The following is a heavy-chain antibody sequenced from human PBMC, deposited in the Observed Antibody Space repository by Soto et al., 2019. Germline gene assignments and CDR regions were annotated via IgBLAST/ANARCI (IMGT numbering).Heavy chain of an antibody. V-gene: IGHV4-39*01. D-gene: IGHD5-12*01. CDR2: IYYSGNA. J-gene: IGHJ4*02. CDR3: ARGGGPRDGYKLFDY. CDR1: GGSISSSSYY. Sequence: SETLSLSCTVAGGSISSSSYYWGWIRQPPGKGLEWIGSIYYSGNAYYNPSLKRRVTIAVDTSKNQFSLKLSSVTAADTAVYYCARGGGPRDGYKLFDYWGQGTLVTVSS.